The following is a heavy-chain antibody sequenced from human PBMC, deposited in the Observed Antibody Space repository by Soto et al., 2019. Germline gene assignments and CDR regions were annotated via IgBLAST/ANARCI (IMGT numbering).Heavy chain of an antibody. CDR1: GGTFSNSA. CDR3: STDRDRPQLGGNYYYILDV. V-gene: IGHV1-69*12. CDR2: IIPLFRTP. D-gene: IGHD3-3*02. J-gene: IGHJ6*02. Sequence: QVQLEQSGAEVKKPGSSVKVSCKASGGTFSNSAISWVRQAPGQGLEWMGGIIPLFRTPDYAQKFQGRVTVTADESTSTAYMELSGLISDDTAVYYCSTDRDRPQLGGNYYYILDVWGQGTTVTVSS.